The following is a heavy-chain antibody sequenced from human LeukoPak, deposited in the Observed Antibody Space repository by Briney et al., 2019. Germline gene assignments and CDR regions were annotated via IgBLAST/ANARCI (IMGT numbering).Heavy chain of an antibody. CDR2: IRSKIDGGAT. V-gene: IGHV3-15*07. J-gene: IGHJ4*02. CDR3: YTSITDY. D-gene: IGHD2-21*01. CDR1: GFNVNNSW. Sequence: GGPLRLSSAASGFNVNNSWMSWVRQAPGKGLEWVGLIRSKIDGGATDYAAPVKGRFTISRDDSKNTLYLQINSLKIEDTAMYYCYTSITDYWGQGTLVTVSS.